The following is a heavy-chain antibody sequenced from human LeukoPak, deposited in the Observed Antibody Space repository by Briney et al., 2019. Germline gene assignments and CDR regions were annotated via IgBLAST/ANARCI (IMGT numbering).Heavy chain of an antibody. J-gene: IGHJ5*02. CDR1: GVSLSGYY. D-gene: IGHD3-10*01. CDR2: INHSGRT. CDR3: ARAYYSTSWFPH. Sequence: SETLSLTCAVSGVSLSGYYWGWIRQTPGKGLEWIGEINHSGRTNYNPSLKSRVTISADTSKNQSSLELRSVTAADTAVYYCARAYYSTSWFPHWGQGALVTVSS. V-gene: IGHV4-34*01.